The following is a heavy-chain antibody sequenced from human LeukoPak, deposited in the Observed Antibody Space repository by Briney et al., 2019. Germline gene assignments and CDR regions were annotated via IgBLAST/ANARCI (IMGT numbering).Heavy chain of an antibody. CDR2: IYSDGRI. CDR3: ARESGYSYGLAGFFDY. CDR1: GFTVSSNY. V-gene: IGHV3-53*01. Sequence: GGSLRLSGAASGFTVSSNYMSWVRQAPGKGLEWVSVIYSDGRIHSADSVKGRFTISRDDSKNTLSLQMNSLRAEDTAVYYCARESGYSYGLAGFFDYWGQGTLVTVSS. D-gene: IGHD5-18*01. J-gene: IGHJ4*02.